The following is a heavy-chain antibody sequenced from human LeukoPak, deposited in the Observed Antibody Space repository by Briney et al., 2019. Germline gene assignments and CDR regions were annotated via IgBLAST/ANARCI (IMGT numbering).Heavy chain of an antibody. Sequence: GGSLRLSCAASGFTFSSYWMHWVRHAPGKGLVWVSRINSDGSSTSYADSVKGRFTISRDNAKNTLYLQMNSLRAEDTAVYYCARASISYYDSSGYYYPGGYWGQGTLVTVSS. CDR3: ARASISYYDSSGYYYPGGY. D-gene: IGHD3-22*01. CDR2: INSDGSST. J-gene: IGHJ4*02. CDR1: GFTFSSYW. V-gene: IGHV3-74*01.